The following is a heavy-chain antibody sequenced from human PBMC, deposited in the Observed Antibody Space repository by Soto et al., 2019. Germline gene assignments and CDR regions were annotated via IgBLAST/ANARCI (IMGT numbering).Heavy chain of an antibody. D-gene: IGHD3-9*01. V-gene: IGHV3-74*01. CDR2: INSDGSST. Sequence: GGSLRLSCAASGFTFSSYWMHWVRQAPGKGLVWVSRINSDGSSTSYADSVKGRFTISRDNAKNTLYLQMNSLRAEDTAVYYCASEVHILTGYYKGPFDYWGQGTLVTVSS. J-gene: IGHJ4*02. CDR1: GFTFSSYW. CDR3: ASEVHILTGYYKGPFDY.